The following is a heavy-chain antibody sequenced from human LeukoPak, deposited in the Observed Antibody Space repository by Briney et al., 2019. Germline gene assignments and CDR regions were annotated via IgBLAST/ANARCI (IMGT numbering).Heavy chain of an antibody. V-gene: IGHV4-59*08. D-gene: IGHD6-19*01. Sequence: SETLSLTCSVSGGSITSYYWSWIRQPSGMGLEWIGYIYYSGSTNYNPSLKSRVTISVDTSKNQFSLKLSSVTAADTAVYYCARHGVAVARRLDFWGQGTLVTVSS. CDR3: ARHGVAVARRLDF. CDR1: GGSITSYY. CDR2: IYYSGST. J-gene: IGHJ4*02.